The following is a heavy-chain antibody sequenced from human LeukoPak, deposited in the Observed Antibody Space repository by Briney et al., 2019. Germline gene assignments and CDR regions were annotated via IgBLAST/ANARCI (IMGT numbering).Heavy chain of an antibody. Sequence: SETLSLTCAVCGGSFRGYYWSWIRQPPGKGLEWIGEINHSGSTNYNPSLKSRVTISLDTSMKKFSLKLNSVTAADTAVYYCASTERCSTTCPLDYWGQGTLVTVSS. J-gene: IGHJ4*02. V-gene: IGHV4-34*01. CDR3: ASTERCSTTCPLDY. CDR1: GGSFRGYY. CDR2: INHSGST. D-gene: IGHD2-2*01.